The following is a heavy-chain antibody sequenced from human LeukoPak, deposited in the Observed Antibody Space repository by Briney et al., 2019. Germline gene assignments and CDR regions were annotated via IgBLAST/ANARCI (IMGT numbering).Heavy chain of an antibody. CDR2: IYYSGST. Sequence: PSETLSLTCSVSGVSISNYDWSWIRQPPGKGLELLGYIYYSGSTYYNPSLKSRVTISVDTSKNQFSLNLSSVTAADTAVYYCARDSSTWILNWFDPWGQGTLVTVSS. V-gene: IGHV4-59*12. CDR1: GVSISNYD. J-gene: IGHJ5*02. CDR3: ARDSSTWILNWFDP. D-gene: IGHD6-13*01.